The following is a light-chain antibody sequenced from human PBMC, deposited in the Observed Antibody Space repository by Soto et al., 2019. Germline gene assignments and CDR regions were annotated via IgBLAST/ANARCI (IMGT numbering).Light chain of an antibody. Sequence: IVIPESSSTLSVSPGERAPLSCRASQSIGSNLAWYQQKPGQPPRLLIYDASTRATDIPARFTGSGSGTEFTLTISSLQSEDFAVYYCQQYNNWPPTWTFGQGTKVDIK. CDR3: QQYNNWPPTWT. J-gene: IGKJ1*01. CDR1: QSIGSN. V-gene: IGKV3-15*01. CDR2: DAS.